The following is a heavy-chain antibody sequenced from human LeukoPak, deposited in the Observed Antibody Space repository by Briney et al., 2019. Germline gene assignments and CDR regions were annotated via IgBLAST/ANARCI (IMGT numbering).Heavy chain of an antibody. CDR3: AGLRLGY. Sequence: GGSLRLSCAASGFTFSNYGMHWVRQAPGKGLEWVAVIWYDGSNKYYADSVKGRFTISRDNAKNTLYLQMNSLRAEDTAVYYCAGLRLGYWGLGTLVTVSS. CDR1: GFTFSNYG. J-gene: IGHJ4*02. V-gene: IGHV3-33*03. CDR2: IWYDGSNK. D-gene: IGHD2-21*02.